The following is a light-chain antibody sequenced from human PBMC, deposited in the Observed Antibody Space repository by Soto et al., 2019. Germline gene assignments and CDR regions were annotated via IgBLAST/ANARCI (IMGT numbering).Light chain of an antibody. CDR2: DAS. J-gene: IGKJ1*01. Sequence: DIQMTQSPSSLSASVGDRVTITCQASPDISNYLNWYQQKPGKAPKLLIYDASNLETGVPSRFSGSGSGTDFTFTISSLQPEDIATYYCQQYDNLSWTFGQGTKVEIK. CDR3: QQYDNLSWT. V-gene: IGKV1-33*01. CDR1: PDISNY.